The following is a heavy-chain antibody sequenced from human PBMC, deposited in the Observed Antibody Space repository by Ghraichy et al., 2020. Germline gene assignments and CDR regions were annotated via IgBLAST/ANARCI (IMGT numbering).Heavy chain of an antibody. CDR2: MDPNSGNA. D-gene: IGHD3-22*01. CDR3: ARGLNEKADSSSSSD. V-gene: IGHV1-8*02. Sequence: ASVKVSCKASGYTFTSYDINWVRQATGQGLEWMGWMDPNSGNAGSAQKFQGRVTITRNTLTSTAYMELSSLRSEDTAVYYCARGLNEKADSSSSSDWGQGTLVTVSS. J-gene: IGHJ4*02. CDR1: GYTFTSYD.